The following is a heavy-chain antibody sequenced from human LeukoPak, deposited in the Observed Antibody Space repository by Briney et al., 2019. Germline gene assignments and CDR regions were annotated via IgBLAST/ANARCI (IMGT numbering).Heavy chain of an antibody. CDR1: GFTVAYAW. Sequence: GGSLSLSCGVSGFTVAYAWVSWVRQAPGKGLEWVGRIKSKTDGGTVDYAAPVKGRFTISRDDSKNTLYLQMDSLKIEDTAVYYCATYYYASSGYDYAYFDYWGQGTLVTVSS. CDR2: IKSKTDGGTV. V-gene: IGHV3-15*01. J-gene: IGHJ4*02. CDR3: ATYYYASSGYDYAYFDY. D-gene: IGHD3-22*01.